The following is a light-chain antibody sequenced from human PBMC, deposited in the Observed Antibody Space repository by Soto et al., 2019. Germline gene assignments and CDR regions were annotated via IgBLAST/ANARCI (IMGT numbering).Light chain of an antibody. CDR1: QTVKTY. CDR2: GAS. V-gene: IGKV1-9*01. Sequence: DIQMTQSPSSLSASIGERFTITCRASQTVKTYLHRYQQKPGKVPEVLIYGASTLQNGVPSRFSGSGSGTDFTLTISSLQPEDFATYYCQQLNSYTLTFGGGTKVDIK. J-gene: IGKJ4*01. CDR3: QQLNSYTLT.